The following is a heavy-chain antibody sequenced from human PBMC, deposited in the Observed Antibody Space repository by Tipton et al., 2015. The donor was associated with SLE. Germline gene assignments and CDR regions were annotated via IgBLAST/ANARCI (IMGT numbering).Heavy chain of an antibody. Sequence: SLRLSCAASGFTFSSYAMHWVRQAPGKGLEWVAVISYDGSNKYYADSVKGRFTISRDNSKNTLYLQMNSQRAEDTAVYYCARDLAAMGDYWGQGTLVTVSS. CDR1: GFTFSSYA. D-gene: IGHD5-18*01. V-gene: IGHV3-30*04. J-gene: IGHJ4*02. CDR3: ARDLAAMGDY. CDR2: ISYDGSNK.